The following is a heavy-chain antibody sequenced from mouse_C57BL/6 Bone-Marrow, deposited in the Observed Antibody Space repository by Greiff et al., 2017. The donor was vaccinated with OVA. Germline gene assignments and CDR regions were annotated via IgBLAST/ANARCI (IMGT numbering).Heavy chain of an antibody. D-gene: IGHD2-2*01. Sequence: EVKLVESGGGLVQPGGSLKLSCAASGFTFSDYYMYWVRQTPEKRLEWVAYISNGGGRTYYPDTVKGRFTLSRDNAKNTLYLQMSRLKSEDTAMYYCARTNGYGWFAYWGQGTLVTVSA. CDR1: GFTFSDYY. CDR3: ARTNGYGWFAY. J-gene: IGHJ3*01. V-gene: IGHV5-12*01. CDR2: ISNGGGRT.